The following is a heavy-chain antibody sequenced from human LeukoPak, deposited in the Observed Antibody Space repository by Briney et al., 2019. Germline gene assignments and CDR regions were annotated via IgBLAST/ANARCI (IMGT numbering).Heavy chain of an antibody. CDR1: GFTFNAYT. Sequence: GGSLRLSCAASGFTFNAYTMSWVRQVPREGLEWVSGISGSGDSPYYADSVKGRFTISRDNSKNTLSLQMNSLRAEDTAVYYCAKGWSGSSWYSIWGQGTMVTVSS. J-gene: IGHJ3*02. CDR3: AKGWSGSSWYSI. D-gene: IGHD6-13*01. V-gene: IGHV3-23*01. CDR2: ISGSGDSP.